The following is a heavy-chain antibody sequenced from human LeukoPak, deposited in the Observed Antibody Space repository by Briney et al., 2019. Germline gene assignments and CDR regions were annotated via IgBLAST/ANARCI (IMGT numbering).Heavy chain of an antibody. CDR3: ADYRKPQGLDY. J-gene: IGHJ4*02. V-gene: IGHV3-23*01. Sequence: GGSLRLSCEVSAFPFSIYAMAWVRQAPGQGLEWVSAIDASGSDTYYTDSVKGRFTISRDNSKNTVYLQMNSLRAEDTAVYYCADYRKPQGLDYWGQGTLVTVSS. D-gene: IGHD1-14*01. CDR2: IDASGSDT. CDR1: AFPFSIYA.